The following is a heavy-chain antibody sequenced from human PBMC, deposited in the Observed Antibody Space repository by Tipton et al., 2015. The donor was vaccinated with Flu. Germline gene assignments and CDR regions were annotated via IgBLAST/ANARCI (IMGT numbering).Heavy chain of an antibody. CDR2: IYHSGTT. J-gene: IGHJ4*02. CDR3: AGYLGYLGTTGTTGDY. D-gene: IGHD1-1*01. V-gene: IGHV4-4*02. CDR1: GGSTSSSNW. Sequence: TLSLTCAVSGGSTSSSNWWSWVRQPPGKGLEWIGEIYHSGTTNYNPSLKSRVTISVDKSKNQFSLKLTSVTAADTAVYYCAGYLGYLGTTGTTGDYWGQGTLVTVSS.